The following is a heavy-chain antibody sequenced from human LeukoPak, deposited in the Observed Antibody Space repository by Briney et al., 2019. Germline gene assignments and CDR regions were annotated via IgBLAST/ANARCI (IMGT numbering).Heavy chain of an antibody. CDR1: GGSFSGYY. Sequence: SETLSLTCAVYGGSFSGYYWSCIRQPPRPGLEWIGEINHSGSTNYNPSLTSRVTISVDTSKNQFCLKLSSVTAADTAVYYCARGGRINSGCSHAHQRILDYWGQGTLVTVSS. V-gene: IGHV4-34*01. D-gene: IGHD5-12*01. CDR3: ARGGRINSGCSHAHQRILDY. CDR2: INHSGST. J-gene: IGHJ4*02.